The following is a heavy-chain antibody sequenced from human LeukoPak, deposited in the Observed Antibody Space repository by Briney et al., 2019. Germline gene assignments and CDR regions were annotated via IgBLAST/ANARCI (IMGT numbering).Heavy chain of an antibody. CDR3: ARDPHGGSGSDPHDAFDI. Sequence: GGSLRLSCAASGFTFSSYWTHWVRQAPGKGLVWVSRIKNDGRSPSYADSVKGRFTISSDSAKNTVYLQMDSLGAEDTAVYYCARDPHGGSGSDPHDAFDIWGQGTMVTVSS. CDR1: GFTFSSYW. J-gene: IGHJ3*02. V-gene: IGHV3-74*01. CDR2: IKNDGRSP. D-gene: IGHD1-26*01.